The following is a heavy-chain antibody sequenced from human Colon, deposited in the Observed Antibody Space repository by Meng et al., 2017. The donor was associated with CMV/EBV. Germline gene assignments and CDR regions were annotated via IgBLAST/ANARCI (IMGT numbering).Heavy chain of an antibody. J-gene: IGHJ4*02. CDR2: IIPILGIA. CDR3: ARDSRESGNSDY. D-gene: IGHD4-23*01. V-gene: IGHV1-69*10. Sequence: SVKVSCKASGGTFSSYAISWVRQAPGQGLEWMGGIIPILGIANYAQKFQGRVTITADKSTSTAYMELSSPRSEDTAVYYCARDSRESGNSDYWGQGTLVTVSS. CDR1: GGTFSSYA.